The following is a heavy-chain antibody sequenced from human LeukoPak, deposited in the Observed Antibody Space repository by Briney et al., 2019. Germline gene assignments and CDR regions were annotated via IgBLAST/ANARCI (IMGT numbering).Heavy chain of an antibody. V-gene: IGHV1-2*02. Sequence: ASVKVSCKASGYTFTGYYMHWVRQAPGQGLEWMGWINPNSGGTNSAQKFQGRVTMTRDTSLGTAYMELSRLRSDDTAVYYCASHYYDYIWGSYRPFDYWGQGTLVTVSS. CDR3: ASHYYDYIWGSYRPFDY. J-gene: IGHJ4*02. CDR1: GYTFTGYY. D-gene: IGHD3-16*02. CDR2: INPNSGGT.